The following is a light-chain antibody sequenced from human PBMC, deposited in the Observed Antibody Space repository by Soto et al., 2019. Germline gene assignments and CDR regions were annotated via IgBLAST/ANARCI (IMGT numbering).Light chain of an antibody. CDR1: QSISSW. CDR3: QQYNSYSGT. V-gene: IGKV1-5*01. J-gene: IGKJ4*01. CDR2: DAS. Sequence: DIQMTQSPSTLSASVGERVTITCRASQSISSWLAWYQQKPGKAPKLLIYDASSLESGVPSRFSGSGSGTEFTLTISSLQPDDFATYYCQQYNSYSGTFGGGTKVDIK.